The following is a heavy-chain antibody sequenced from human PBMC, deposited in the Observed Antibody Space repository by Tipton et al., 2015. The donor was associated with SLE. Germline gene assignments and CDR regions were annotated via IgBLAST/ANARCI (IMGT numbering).Heavy chain of an antibody. Sequence: TLSLTCAVYGGSFSAYYWSWIRQPPGKGLEWIGYIYYSGSTNYNPSLKSRVTISVDTSKNQFSLKLTSVTAADTAVYYCARVDTSTDWHFDLWGRGTLVTVSS. D-gene: IGHD5-18*01. V-gene: IGHV4-59*12. CDR1: GGSFSAYY. CDR3: ARVDTSTDWHFDL. CDR2: IYYSGST. J-gene: IGHJ2*01.